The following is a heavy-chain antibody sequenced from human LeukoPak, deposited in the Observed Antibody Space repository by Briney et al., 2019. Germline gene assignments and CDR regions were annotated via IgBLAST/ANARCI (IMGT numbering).Heavy chain of an antibody. CDR3: ATIVVVVAATPEDAFDI. CDR2: FDPEDGET. V-gene: IGHV1-24*01. D-gene: IGHD2-15*01. CDR1: GYTFSSYY. J-gene: IGHJ3*02. Sequence: GASVKVSCKASGYTFSSYYMHWVRQAPGKGLEWMGGFDPEDGETIYAQKFQGRVTMTEDTSTDTAYMELSSLRSEGTAVYYCATIVVVVAATPEDAFDIWGQGTMVTVPS.